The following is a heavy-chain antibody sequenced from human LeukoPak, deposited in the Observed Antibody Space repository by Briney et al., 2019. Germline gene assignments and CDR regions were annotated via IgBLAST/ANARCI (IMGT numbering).Heavy chain of an antibody. J-gene: IGHJ4*02. V-gene: IGHV3-23*01. D-gene: IGHD3-22*01. CDR1: GFTFRSYG. CDR2: ISSSGSST. CDR3: ARDEDDSSGYYGCDY. Sequence: GGTLRLSCAASGFTFRSYGVSWIRQAPGKGLQWVSTISSSGSSTDYADSVKGRFTISRDNSKNTLYLQMNSLRAEDTAVYYCARDEDDSSGYYGCDYWGQGTLVTVSS.